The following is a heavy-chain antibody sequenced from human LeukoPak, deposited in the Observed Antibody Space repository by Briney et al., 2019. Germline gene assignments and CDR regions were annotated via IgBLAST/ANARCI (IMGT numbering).Heavy chain of an antibody. CDR1: GFSFTDYL. CDR2: IRTTAEGAQYA. Sequence: GGSLRLSCATSGFSFTDYLMNWVRQAPGKGREWISNIRTTAEGAQYAYYADSVKGRVTISRDDGKNTLYLHMNSLRDDDTAVYYCATDQRYAFDYWGQGILVTVSS. CDR3: ATDQRYAFDY. V-gene: IGHV3-48*02. J-gene: IGHJ4*01. D-gene: IGHD3-9*01.